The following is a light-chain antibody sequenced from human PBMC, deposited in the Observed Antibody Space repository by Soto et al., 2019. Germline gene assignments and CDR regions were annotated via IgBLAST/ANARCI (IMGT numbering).Light chain of an antibody. Sequence: SYELTQAPSVSVAPGQTARITCGGNNIAIKSVHWYQQKPGQAPVLVVYDDGDRPSGIPERFSGSKSGTSASLAISGLQSEDEADYYCATWDDSLHGYVFGTGTKLTVL. J-gene: IGLJ1*01. CDR1: NIAIKS. CDR3: ATWDDSLHGYV. V-gene: IGLV3-21*02. CDR2: DDG.